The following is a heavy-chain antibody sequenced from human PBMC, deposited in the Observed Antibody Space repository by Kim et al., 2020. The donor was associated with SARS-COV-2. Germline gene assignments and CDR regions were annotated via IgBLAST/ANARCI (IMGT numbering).Heavy chain of an antibody. CDR1: GYTFTSYG. CDR3: ARDYSSSWYGGGAFGY. Sequence: ASVKVSCKASGYTFTSYGISWVRQAPGQGLEWMGWISAYNGNTNYAQKLQGRVTMTTDTSTCTAYMELRSLRSDDTAVYYCARDYSSSWYGGGAFGYWGQGTLVTVSS. V-gene: IGHV1-18*01. J-gene: IGHJ4*02. D-gene: IGHD6-13*01. CDR2: ISAYNGNT.